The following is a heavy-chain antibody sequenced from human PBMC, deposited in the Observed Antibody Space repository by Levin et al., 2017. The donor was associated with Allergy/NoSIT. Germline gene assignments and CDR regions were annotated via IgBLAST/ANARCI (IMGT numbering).Heavy chain of an antibody. CDR2: IGTAGDT. D-gene: IGHD6-19*01. CDR3: ARVGSGFELDY. Sequence: GGSLRLSCAASGFTFSSYDMHWVRQATGKGLEWVSAIGTAGDTYYPGSVKGRFTISRENAKNSLYLQMNSLRAGDTAVYYCARVGSGFELDYWGQGTLVTVSS. V-gene: IGHV3-13*01. CDR1: GFTFSSYD. J-gene: IGHJ4*02.